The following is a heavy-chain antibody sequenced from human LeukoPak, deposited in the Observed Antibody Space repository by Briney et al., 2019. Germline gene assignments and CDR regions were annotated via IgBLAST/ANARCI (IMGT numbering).Heavy chain of an antibody. J-gene: IGHJ6*03. V-gene: IGHV3-7*03. CDR3: ARGTYGSGKLYYYYMDV. CDR2: IKQDGSEE. D-gene: IGHD3-10*01. Sequence: GGSLRLSCAGSGFTFSSYWMTLVRQAAGKGLEWVANIKQDGSEEYYVDSVKGRFTISRDNAKKSLYLQMDSLRAEDTAVYYCARGTYGSGKLYYYYMDVWGKGTTVTISS. CDR1: GFTFSSYW.